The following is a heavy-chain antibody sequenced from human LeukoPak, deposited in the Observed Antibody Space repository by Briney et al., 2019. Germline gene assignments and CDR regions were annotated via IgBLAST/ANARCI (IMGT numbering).Heavy chain of an antibody. CDR2: IYHSGST. CDR1: GGSISSGGYS. J-gene: IGHJ3*02. V-gene: IGHV4-30-2*01. CDR3: AGGDSPDAFDI. D-gene: IGHD4-17*01. Sequence: SQTLSLTCAVSGGSISSGGYSWSWIGQPPGRGLEWIGYIYHSGSTYYNPSLKSRVTISVDRSKNQFSLKLSSVTAADTAVYYCAGGDSPDAFDIWGQGTMVTVSS.